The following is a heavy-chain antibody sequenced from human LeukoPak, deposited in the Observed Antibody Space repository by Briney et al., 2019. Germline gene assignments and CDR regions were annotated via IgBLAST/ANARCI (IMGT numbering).Heavy chain of an antibody. CDR3: ARVLQNYYHMDV. J-gene: IGHJ6*03. CDR2: IYDSGSA. CDR1: GVSINSHY. V-gene: IGHV4-59*11. Sequence: SKTLSLTCTVSGVSINSHYRSWIRQPPGKGLEWIGFIYDSGSANYKSSLKSRVTMTVDTSKNQFSLKLNSVSAADTAVYYCARVLQNYYHMDVWGKGTTVTVSS. D-gene: IGHD3-3*01.